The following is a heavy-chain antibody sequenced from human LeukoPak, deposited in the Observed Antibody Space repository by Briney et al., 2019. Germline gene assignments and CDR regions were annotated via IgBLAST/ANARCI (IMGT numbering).Heavy chain of an antibody. Sequence: GGSLRLSCAASGFTFSSYWMSWVRQAPGKGLEWVANIKQDGSEKYYVDSVKGRFTVSRDNSKNTLYLQMNSLRAEDTAIYYCTKAPVNSCLGAFCYPFDSWGQGTLVTVSS. J-gene: IGHJ4*02. CDR3: TKAPVNSCLGAFCYPFDS. CDR2: IKQDGSEK. CDR1: GFTFSSYW. D-gene: IGHD2-15*01. V-gene: IGHV3-7*03.